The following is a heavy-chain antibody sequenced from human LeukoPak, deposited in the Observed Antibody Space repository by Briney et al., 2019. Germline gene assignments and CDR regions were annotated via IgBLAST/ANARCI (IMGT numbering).Heavy chain of an antibody. J-gene: IGHJ4*02. Sequence: SQTLSLTCNISRDSISNLVYYWSWIHQHPWKVLEWIGYIYYSGSIYFNPSLRSRVIISIDTSKNQFSLKLSSVTAADTAVYYCARSPTDRYYDGSGYFDYWGQGALVTVSS. CDR2: IYYSGSI. V-gene: IGHV4-31*03. CDR3: ARSPTDRYYDGSGYFDY. CDR1: RDSISNLVYY. D-gene: IGHD3-22*01.